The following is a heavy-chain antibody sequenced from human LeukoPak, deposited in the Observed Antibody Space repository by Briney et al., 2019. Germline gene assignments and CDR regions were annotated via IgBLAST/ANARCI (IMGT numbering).Heavy chain of an antibody. CDR3: AKDPLVGATAGDY. V-gene: IGHV3-48*01. D-gene: IGHD1-26*01. CDR2: ISSSSSTI. J-gene: IGHJ4*02. CDR1: GFTFSSYS. Sequence: GGSLRLSCAASGFTFSSYSMNWVRQAPGKGLEWVSYISSSSSTIYYADSVKGRFTISRDNAKNSLYLQMNSLRAEDTAVYYCAKDPLVGATAGDYWGQGTLVTVSS.